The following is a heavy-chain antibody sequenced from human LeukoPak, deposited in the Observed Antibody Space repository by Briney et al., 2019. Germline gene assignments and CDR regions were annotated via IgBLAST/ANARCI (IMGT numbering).Heavy chain of an antibody. J-gene: IGHJ4*02. V-gene: IGHV3-30*02. Sequence: GGALRLSCAASGFTLSRHGMHSVRPGPGKGVGGGAFLRYDGSNKYCADSVKGRFTISRDNSKNTLYLQMNSLRAEDTAVYYCAKDNYYDSTLLYFFDYWGQGTLVTVSS. CDR2: LRYDGSNK. CDR1: GFTLSRHG. CDR3: AKDNYYDSTLLYFFDY. D-gene: IGHD3-22*01.